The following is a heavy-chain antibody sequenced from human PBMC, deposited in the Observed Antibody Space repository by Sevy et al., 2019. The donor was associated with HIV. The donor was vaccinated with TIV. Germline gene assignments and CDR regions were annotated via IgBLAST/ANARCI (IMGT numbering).Heavy chain of an antibody. CDR3: AKDWAATNYYYMDV. V-gene: IGHV3-9*01. Sequence: GGSLRLSCAASGFTFDDYAMHWVRQAPGKGLEWVSGISWNSGSIGYADSVKGRFTISRDNAKNSLYLQMNSLRAEDTALYYCAKDWAATNYYYMDVWGKGTTVIVSS. D-gene: IGHD1-7*01. CDR1: GFTFDDYA. CDR2: ISWNSGSI. J-gene: IGHJ6*03.